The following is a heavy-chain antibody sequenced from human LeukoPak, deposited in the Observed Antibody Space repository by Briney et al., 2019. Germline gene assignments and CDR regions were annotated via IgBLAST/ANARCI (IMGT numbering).Heavy chain of an antibody. J-gene: IGHJ6*03. CDR3: AKVGEQGSDYYYYYMDV. CDR1: GFTFSSYG. CDR2: ISYDGSNK. V-gene: IGHV3-30*18. D-gene: IGHD3-3*01. Sequence: GGSLRLSCAASGFTFSSYGMSWVRQAPGKGLEWVAVISYDGSNKYYADSVKGRFTISRDNSKNTPYLQMNSLRAEDTAVYYCAKVGEQGSDYYYYYMDVWGKGTTVTVSS.